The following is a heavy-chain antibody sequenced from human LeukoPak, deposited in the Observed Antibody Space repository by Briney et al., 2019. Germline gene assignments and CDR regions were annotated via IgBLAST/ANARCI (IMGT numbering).Heavy chain of an antibody. CDR3: ARVPPRGYSGYDSDS. CDR1: GYAFSSYG. D-gene: IGHD5-12*01. V-gene: IGHV1-18*01. Sequence: ASVKVSCKAYGYAFSSYGISWVRQASGQGLEWMGWISGYNGNTNYARKFQDRVTMTADTSTSTAYMELRSLRPDDTAVYYCARVPPRGYSGYDSDSWGQGTRVTVSS. CDR2: ISGYNGNT. J-gene: IGHJ4*02.